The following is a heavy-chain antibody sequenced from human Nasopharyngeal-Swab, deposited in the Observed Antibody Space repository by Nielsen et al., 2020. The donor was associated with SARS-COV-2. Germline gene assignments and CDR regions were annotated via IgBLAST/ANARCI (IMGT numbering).Heavy chain of an antibody. J-gene: IGHJ4*02. Sequence: GGSPRLSCVASGFTFSTYAMSWVRQAPGKGLEWVSAIRGSGGYTFYADSVKGRFTISRDNSKNTLYLQMNSLRAEDTAVYYCAKERTIFGVVIPSYDYWGQGTLVTVSS. D-gene: IGHD3-3*01. CDR3: AKERTIFGVVIPSYDY. CDR1: GFTFSTYA. CDR2: IRGSGGYT. V-gene: IGHV3-23*01.